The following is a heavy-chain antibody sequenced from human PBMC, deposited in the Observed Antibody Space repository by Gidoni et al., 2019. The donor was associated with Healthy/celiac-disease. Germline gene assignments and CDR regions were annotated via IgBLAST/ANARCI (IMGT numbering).Heavy chain of an antibody. CDR1: GFTFSSYG. J-gene: IGHJ4*02. Sequence: QVQLVESGGGVVQPGRSLRLSCAASGFTFSSYGMHWVRQAPGKGLELVACISYDGSNKYYADSVKGRFTISRDNSKNTLYLQMNSLRAEDTAVYYCAKGLLWFGELFDFDYWGQGTLVIVSS. CDR2: ISYDGSNK. V-gene: IGHV3-30*18. D-gene: IGHD3-10*01. CDR3: AKGLLWFGELFDFDY.